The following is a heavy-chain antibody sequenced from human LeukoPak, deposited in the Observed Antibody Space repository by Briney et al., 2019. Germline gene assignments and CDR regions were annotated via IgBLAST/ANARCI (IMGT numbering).Heavy chain of an antibody. CDR3: ARVDYYFDY. V-gene: IGHV3-7*05. CDR1: GFNFSRYW. CDR2: IKQDGSEK. Sequence: GGSLRLSCAASGFNFSRYWMSWVRQAPGKGLEWVANIKQDGSEKYYVDSVKGRFTISRDNAKNSLYLQMNSLRAEDTAVYYCARVDYYFDYWGQGTLVTVSS. J-gene: IGHJ4*02.